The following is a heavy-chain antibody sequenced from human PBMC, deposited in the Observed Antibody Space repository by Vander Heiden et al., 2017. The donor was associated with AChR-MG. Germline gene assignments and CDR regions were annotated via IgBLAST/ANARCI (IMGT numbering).Heavy chain of an antibody. D-gene: IGHD2-15*01. J-gene: IGHJ4*02. CDR2: MHHSGNT. CDR1: GSSTSGGYY. Sequence: VHLQESGAGLVKPSDTLSPIRAVSGSSTSGGYYWGWIRQPPGAGPECLGSMHHSGNTYYNPSLKSRVSISLDKAKNQFSLKLTSGTAADTAVYYCARGPATQESMDYWGQGILVTVSS. CDR3: ARGPATQESMDY. V-gene: IGHV4-38-2*01.